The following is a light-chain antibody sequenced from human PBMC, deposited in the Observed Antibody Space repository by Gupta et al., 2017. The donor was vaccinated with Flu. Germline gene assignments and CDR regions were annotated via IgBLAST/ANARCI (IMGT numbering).Light chain of an antibody. CDR3: QQHNSYSLT. CDR1: QGIGNA. J-gene: IGKJ4*01. Sequence: SESVGDRVTNTCRASQGIGNALGWYQQKPGQAPKRLIYAASTWQSGVPSRFSGSGSGTEFTLTISDLQPEDFATYYCQQHNSYSLTFGGGTKVEIK. CDR2: AAS. V-gene: IGKV1-17*02.